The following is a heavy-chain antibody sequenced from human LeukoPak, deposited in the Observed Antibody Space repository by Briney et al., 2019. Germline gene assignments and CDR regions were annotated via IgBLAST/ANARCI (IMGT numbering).Heavy chain of an antibody. V-gene: IGHV1-2*02. CDR3: ARDYCSSTSCYRAGY. Sequence: GASVKVSCKASEYTFTGYYMHWVRQAPGQGLEWMGWINPNRDGTNYAQKFQGRVTMTRDTSISTAYMELSRLRSDDTPVYHCARDYCSSTSCYRAGYWGQGTLVTVSS. D-gene: IGHD2-2*02. CDR1: EYTFTGYY. J-gene: IGHJ4*02. CDR2: INPNRDGT.